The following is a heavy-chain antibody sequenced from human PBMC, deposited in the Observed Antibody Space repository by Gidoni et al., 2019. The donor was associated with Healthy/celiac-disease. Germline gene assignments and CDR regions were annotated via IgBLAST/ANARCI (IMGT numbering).Heavy chain of an antibody. D-gene: IGHD1-26*01. CDR2: IYHSGST. CDR1: GYSISSGYY. Sequence: QVQLQESGPGLVKPSETLSLTCAVSGYSISSGYYWGWIRQPPGKGLEWIGSIYHSGSTYYNPSLKSRVTISVDTSKNQFSLKLSSVTAADTAVYYCARDNSGSSRGFDPWGQGTLVTVSS. CDR3: ARDNSGSSRGFDP. V-gene: IGHV4-38-2*02. J-gene: IGHJ5*02.